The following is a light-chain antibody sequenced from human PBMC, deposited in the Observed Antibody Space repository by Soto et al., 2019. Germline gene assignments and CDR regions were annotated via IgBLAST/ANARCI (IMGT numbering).Light chain of an antibody. CDR2: RAY. CDR1: QDIRNH. J-gene: IGKJ1*01. V-gene: IGKV1-27*01. CDR3: QIYNTALWT. Sequence: DIQMTQSPSSLSASVGGRVTITCRASQDIRNHLAWYQQKPGKVPKLLIYRAYTLQSGVPSRFSGSGSGTDFTLTISSLQPEDVATYYCQIYNTALWTFGQGTKVEIK.